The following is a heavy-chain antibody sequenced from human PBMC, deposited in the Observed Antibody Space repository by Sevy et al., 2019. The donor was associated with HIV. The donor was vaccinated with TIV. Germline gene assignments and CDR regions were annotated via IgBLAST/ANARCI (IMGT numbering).Heavy chain of an antibody. CDR2: IYYNGHI. Sequence: SESLSLTCTVSGGSITSLYWNWIRQPPGKGLEWIANIYYNGHINYNPSLKSRVTLSLDTSKNQFSLRLSSVTAADTTMYYCAGENAWGRGYSWGQGTLVTVSS. V-gene: IGHV4-59*08. D-gene: IGHD1-26*01. CDR1: GGSITSLY. J-gene: IGHJ4*02. CDR3: AGENAWGRGYS.